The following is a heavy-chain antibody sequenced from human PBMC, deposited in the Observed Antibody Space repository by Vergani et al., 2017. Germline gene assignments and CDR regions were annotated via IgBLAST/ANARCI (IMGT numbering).Heavy chain of an antibody. CDR2: IIPIFGTA. J-gene: IGHJ5*02. V-gene: IGHV1-69*01. CDR3: AREYVVRGVIGDWFDP. CDR1: GGTFSSYA. Sequence: QVQLVQSGAEVKKPGASVKVSCKASGGTFSSYAISWVRQAPGQGLEWMGGIIPIFGTANYAQKYQGRVTVTADESTSTADLGLSNLRSEDTAVYYCAREYVVRGVIGDWFDPWGQGTLVTVSS. D-gene: IGHD3-10*01.